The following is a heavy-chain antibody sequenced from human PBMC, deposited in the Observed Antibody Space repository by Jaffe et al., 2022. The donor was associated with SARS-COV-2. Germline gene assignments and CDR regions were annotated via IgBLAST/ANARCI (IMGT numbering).Heavy chain of an antibody. CDR3: AKELLTTVTTKNFYYYGLDV. J-gene: IGHJ6*02. D-gene: IGHD4-17*01. CDR2: ISHDGRKK. Sequence: QVQLVESGGGVVQPGRSLRLSCAASGFTFRSYGMHWVRQAPGKGLEWVALISHDGRKKYYADSLVGRFTLSRDNSKNTLYLQMDSLRVEDTALYYCAKELLTTVTTKNFYYYGLDVWGQGTTVTVSS. CDR1: GFTFRSYG. V-gene: IGHV3-30*18.